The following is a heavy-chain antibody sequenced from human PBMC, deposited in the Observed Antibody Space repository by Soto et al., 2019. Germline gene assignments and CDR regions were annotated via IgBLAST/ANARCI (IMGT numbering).Heavy chain of an antibody. Sequence: QVHLVQSGAEVKKPGASVKVSCKASGYTFTSYDIHWVRQAPGQRREWMGWSNAGKGNTKYSQKFQGRVTITRDTSASTAYRELSSLRSEDTAVYYCAISLVSSGFFRVGRSFDYWGQGTLVTVSS. J-gene: IGHJ4*02. D-gene: IGHD6-19*01. CDR2: SNAGKGNT. CDR3: AISLVSSGFFRVGRSFDY. CDR1: GYTFTSYD. V-gene: IGHV1-3*01.